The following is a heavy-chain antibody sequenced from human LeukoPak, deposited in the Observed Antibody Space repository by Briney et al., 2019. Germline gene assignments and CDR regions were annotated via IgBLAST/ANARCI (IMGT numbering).Heavy chain of an antibody. CDR1: GGSISSSSYY. V-gene: IGHV4-39*07. CDR2: INHSGST. D-gene: IGHD3-3*01. J-gene: IGHJ5*02. Sequence: SETLSLTCTVSGGSISSSSYYWGWIRQPPGKGLEWIGEINHSGSTNYNPSLKSRVTISVDTSKNQFSLKLSSVTAADTAVYYCARKRAAKRITIFGVVISTNWFDPWGQGTLVTVSS. CDR3: ARKRAAKRITIFGVVISTNWFDP.